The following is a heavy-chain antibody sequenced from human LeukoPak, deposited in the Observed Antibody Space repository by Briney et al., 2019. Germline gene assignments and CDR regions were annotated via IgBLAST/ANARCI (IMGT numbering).Heavy chain of an antibody. J-gene: IGHJ4*02. V-gene: IGHV4-59*01. CDR3: ATDYFKYNDGSGPFEY. CDR2: IYYSGST. Sequence: SETLSLTCTVSGGSISSYYWSWIRQPPGKGLEWIGFIYYSGSTNYKPSLKSRVTISVDTSKNQFSLKLSSVTAADTAVYYCATDYFKYNDGSGPFEYWGQGTLVTVST. D-gene: IGHD3-22*01. CDR1: GGSISSYY.